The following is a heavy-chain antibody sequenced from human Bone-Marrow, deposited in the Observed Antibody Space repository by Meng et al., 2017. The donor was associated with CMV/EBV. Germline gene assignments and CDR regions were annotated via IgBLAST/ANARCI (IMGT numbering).Heavy chain of an antibody. CDR3: ARAYGSGSYFVNYYYGMDV. CDR1: GYSFTSYW. Sequence: GESLKISCKGSGYSFTSYWIGWVRQMPGKGLEWMGIIYPGDSDTRQSPSFQGQVTISADRSTDTAYLQWSSLKASDTAIYYCARAYGSGSYFVNYYYGMDVWGQGTTVTVSS. D-gene: IGHD3-10*01. CDR2: IYPGDSDT. V-gene: IGHV5-51*01. J-gene: IGHJ6*02.